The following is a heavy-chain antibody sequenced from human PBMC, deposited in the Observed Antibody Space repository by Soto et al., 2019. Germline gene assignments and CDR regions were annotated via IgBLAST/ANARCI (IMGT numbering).Heavy chain of an antibody. D-gene: IGHD3-10*01. J-gene: IGHJ6*02. CDR3: VRQGIGDLHGLVDV. Sequence: PSETLSLTCTVSSGPTRSHNWGWIRQPPGRGLEWIGYIYYTGDTSYNPSLKSRVTISADTSTTHISLTLSSVTAADTAVYYCVRQGIGDLHGLVDVWGQGTTVTVSS. V-gene: IGHV4-59*08. CDR1: SGPTRSHN. CDR2: IYYTGDT.